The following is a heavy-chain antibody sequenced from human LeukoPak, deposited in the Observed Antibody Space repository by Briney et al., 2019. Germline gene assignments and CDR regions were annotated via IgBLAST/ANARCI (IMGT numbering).Heavy chain of an antibody. V-gene: IGHV4-34*01. Sequence: SETLSLTCAVYGGSFSGYYWSWIRQPPGKGLEWIGEINHSGSTNYNPSLKSRVTISVDTSKNQFSLKLSSVTAADTAVYYCARAGYYYYGTDVWGQGTTVTVSS. CDR3: ARAGYYYYGTDV. D-gene: IGHD3-10*01. CDR1: GGSFSGYY. J-gene: IGHJ6*02. CDR2: INHSGST.